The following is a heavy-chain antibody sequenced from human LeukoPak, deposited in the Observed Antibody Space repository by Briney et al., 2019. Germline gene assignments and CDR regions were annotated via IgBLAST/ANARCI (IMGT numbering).Heavy chain of an antibody. J-gene: IGHJ4*02. CDR1: GFTFSSYA. D-gene: IGHD1-1*01. V-gene: IGHV3-23*01. CDR2: ISGSGGST. Sequence: GGSLRLSCAASGFTFSSYAMRWVRQAPGKGLEWVSVISGSGGSTYYRGSVKGRFTISRDNSKNTLYLQMNSLRAEDTAVYYCAKGGLNWNYYYYWGQGTLVTVSS. CDR3: AKGGLNWNYYYY.